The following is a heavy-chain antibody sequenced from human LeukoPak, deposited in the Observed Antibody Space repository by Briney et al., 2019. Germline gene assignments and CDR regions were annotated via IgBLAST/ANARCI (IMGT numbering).Heavy chain of an antibody. CDR1: GGSISSYY. V-gene: IGHV4-59*01. CDR3: ARVMRYSYGRVGAFDI. J-gene: IGHJ3*02. D-gene: IGHD5-18*01. Sequence: PSETLSHTCTVSGGSISSYYWSWIRQPPGKGLEWIGYIYYSGSTNYNPSLKSRVTISVDTSKNQFSLKLGSVTAADTAVYYCARVMRYSYGRVGAFDIWGQGTMVTVSS. CDR2: IYYSGST.